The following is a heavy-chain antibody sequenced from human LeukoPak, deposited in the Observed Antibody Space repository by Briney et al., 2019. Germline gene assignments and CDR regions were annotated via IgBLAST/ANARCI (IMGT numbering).Heavy chain of an antibody. D-gene: IGHD6-19*01. J-gene: IGHJ4*02. V-gene: IGHV3-53*01. CDR3: ARFLTSTGWFSYFDH. Sequence: GGSLRLSCAASGFTVSGNYMSWVRQAPGKGLEWVSLLYGNSDTAYADSVKGRFTISRDNSKNMLYLQMNSLRAEDTAVYYCARFLTSTGWFSYFDHWGQGTLVTVS. CDR1: GFTVSGNY. CDR2: LYGNSDT.